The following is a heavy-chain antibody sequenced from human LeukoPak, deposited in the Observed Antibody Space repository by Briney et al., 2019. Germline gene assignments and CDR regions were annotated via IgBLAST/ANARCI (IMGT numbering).Heavy chain of an antibody. V-gene: IGHV1-2*02. Sequence: GASVKVSCKASGYTFTSYYIHWVRQAPGQGLEWMGWINPKSGDTNYAQKFQGRVTMTRDTSVTTAYMDLSSLTSDDTAVYYCAKASGQRSFDYWGQGTLVTVSS. CDR1: GYTFTSYY. J-gene: IGHJ4*02. CDR3: AKASGQRSFDY. D-gene: IGHD3-16*01. CDR2: INPKSGDT.